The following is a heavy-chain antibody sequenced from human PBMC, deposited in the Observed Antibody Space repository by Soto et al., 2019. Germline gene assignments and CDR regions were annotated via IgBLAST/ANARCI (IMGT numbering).Heavy chain of an antibody. CDR2: ISNDGSRT. J-gene: IGHJ5*02. CDR1: GFSFSDYG. D-gene: IGHD1-1*01. Sequence: GGSLRLSCVTSGFSFSDYGMGWVRQAPGKGLEWVSGISNDGSRTYYADAVKDRFSISRDNSKNTVYLQMNGLRHDDTAVFYCAIRQQEVRYFGPWGQGTLVTVSS. V-gene: IGHV3-23*01. CDR3: AIRQQEVRYFGP.